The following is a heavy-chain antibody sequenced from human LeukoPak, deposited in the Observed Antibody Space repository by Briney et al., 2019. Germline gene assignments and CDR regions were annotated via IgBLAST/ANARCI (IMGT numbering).Heavy chain of an antibody. Sequence: SETLSLTCAVSGGSISSSNWWSWVRQPPGKGLEWIGEIYHSGSTNYNPSLKSRVTISVDKSKNQFSLKLSSVTAADTAVYYCARDLGYCTNGVCHTRFDYWGQGTLVAVSS. D-gene: IGHD2-8*01. CDR1: GGSISSSNW. V-gene: IGHV4-4*02. CDR2: IYHSGST. J-gene: IGHJ4*02. CDR3: ARDLGYCTNGVCHTRFDY.